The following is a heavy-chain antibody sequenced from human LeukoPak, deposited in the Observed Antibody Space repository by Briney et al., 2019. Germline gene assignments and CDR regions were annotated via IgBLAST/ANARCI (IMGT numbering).Heavy chain of an antibody. Sequence: SETLSLTCTVSGGSISSYYWSWIRQPAGKGLEWIGRIYNSGSTNYNTNYNPSLSSRVTMSVDTSKDQFSLKLNSVTAADTAVYYCARAIWYGSGTTAFDYWGQGTLVTVSS. V-gene: IGHV4-4*07. CDR2: IYNSGST. CDR3: ARAIWYGSGTTAFDY. D-gene: IGHD3-10*01. J-gene: IGHJ4*02. CDR1: GGSISSYY.